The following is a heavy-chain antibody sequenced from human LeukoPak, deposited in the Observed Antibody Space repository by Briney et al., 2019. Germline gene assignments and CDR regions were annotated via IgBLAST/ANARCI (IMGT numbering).Heavy chain of an antibody. CDR1: GGSFSGYY. D-gene: IGHD4-23*01. V-gene: IGHV4-34*01. CDR2: INHSGST. J-gene: IGHJ4*02. CDR3: ARRKRTTVVTPRRGGFDY. Sequence: KSSETLSLTCAVYGGSFSGYYWSWIRQPPGKGLEWIGEINHSGSTNYNPSLKSRVTISVDTSKNQFSLKLSSVTAADTAVYYCARRKRTTVVTPRRGGFDYWGQGTLVTVSS.